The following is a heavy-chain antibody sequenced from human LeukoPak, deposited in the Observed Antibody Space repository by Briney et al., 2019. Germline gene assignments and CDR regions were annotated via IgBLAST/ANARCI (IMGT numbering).Heavy chain of an antibody. D-gene: IGHD6-13*01. J-gene: IGHJ6*03. V-gene: IGHV4-59*01. CDR1: GGSISSYY. Sequence: ESSETLSLTCTVSGGSISSYYWSWIRQPPGKGLEWIGYIYYSGSTNYNPFLKSRVTISVDTSKNQFSLKLSSVTAADTAVYYCARITAAAGTDYYYYMDVWGKGTTVTVSS. CDR3: ARITAAAGTDYYYYMDV. CDR2: IYYSGST.